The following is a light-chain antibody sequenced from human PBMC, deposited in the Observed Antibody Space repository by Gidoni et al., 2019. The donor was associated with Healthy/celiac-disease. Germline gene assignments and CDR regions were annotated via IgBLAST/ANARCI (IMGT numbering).Light chain of an antibody. Sequence: DIVMTKSTLSLPVTPGEPAYISCRSSQSLLHSNGYKYLDWYRQKPGQSPQLLIYLGSNRASGVPDRFSGSGSGTDFTLKISRVEAEDVGVYYCMQALQTPLTFGQGTRLEIK. J-gene: IGKJ5*01. CDR2: LGS. V-gene: IGKV2-28*01. CDR3: MQALQTPLT. CDR1: QSLLHSNGYKY.